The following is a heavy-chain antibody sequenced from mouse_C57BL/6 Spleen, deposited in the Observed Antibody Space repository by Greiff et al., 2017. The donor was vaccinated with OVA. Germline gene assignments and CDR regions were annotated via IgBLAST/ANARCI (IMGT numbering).Heavy chain of an antibody. D-gene: IGHD4-1*01. Sequence: VKLQESGPELVKPGASVKISCKASGYAFSSSWMNWVKQRPGKGLEWIGRIYPGDGDTNYNGKFKGKATLTADKSSSTAYMQLSSLTSEDSAVYFCARLWDADYWGQGTTLTVSS. CDR2: IYPGDGDT. CDR1: GYAFSSSW. J-gene: IGHJ2*01. V-gene: IGHV1-82*01. CDR3: ARLWDADY.